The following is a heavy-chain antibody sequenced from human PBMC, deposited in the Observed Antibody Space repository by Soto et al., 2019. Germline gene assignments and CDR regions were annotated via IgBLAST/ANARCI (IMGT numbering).Heavy chain of an antibody. CDR3: ARSRYTASCHDY. CDR1: GFTFSSNW. V-gene: IGHV3-74*01. CDR2: ISSDGSST. D-gene: IGHD1-20*01. J-gene: IGHJ4*02. Sequence: EVQLVESGGGLVQPGGSLRLSCAASGFTFSSNWMHWVRQAPGNGLVWVSRISSDGSSTNYADSVKGRFTISRDTAKNALYLQMNSLRAEDTAVYYCARSRYTASCHDYWGQGTLVTVSS.